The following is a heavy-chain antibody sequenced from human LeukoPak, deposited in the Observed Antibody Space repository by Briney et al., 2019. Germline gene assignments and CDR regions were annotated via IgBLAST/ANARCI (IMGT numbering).Heavy chain of an antibody. CDR3: ARDNGSSLIDY. CDR1: GYTFTSYG. CDR2: ISAYNGNT. V-gene: IGHV1-18*01. J-gene: IGHJ4*02. D-gene: IGHD6-13*01. Sequence: GASVKVSCKASGYTFTSYGISWVRQAPGQGLEWMGWISAYNGNTNYAQKFQGWVTMTRDTSISTAYMELSRLRSDDTAVYYCARDNGSSLIDYWGQGTLVTVSS.